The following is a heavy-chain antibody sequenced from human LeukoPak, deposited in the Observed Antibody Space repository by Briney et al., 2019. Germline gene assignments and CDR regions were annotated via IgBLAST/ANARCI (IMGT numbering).Heavy chain of an antibody. D-gene: IGHD3-9*01. J-gene: IGHJ4*02. Sequence: SQTLSLTCTVSGGSISSGDYYWSWIRQPPGKGLEWIGYIYYSGSTYYNPSLKSRVTISVDTSKNQFSLRLSSVTAADTAVYYCARVDFSGNYDILTGYHYFDYWGQGTLVTVSS. CDR3: ARVDFSGNYDILTGYHYFDY. CDR2: IYYSGST. CDR1: GGSISSGDYY. V-gene: IGHV4-30-4*01.